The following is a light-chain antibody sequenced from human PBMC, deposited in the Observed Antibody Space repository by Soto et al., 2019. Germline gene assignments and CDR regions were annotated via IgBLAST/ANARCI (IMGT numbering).Light chain of an antibody. CDR2: GAS. CDR3: QQYGSSLFT. V-gene: IGKV3-20*01. CDR1: QSISSSY. J-gene: IGKJ3*01. Sequence: EIVLTQSPGTLSLSPGERATLSCRASQSISSSYLAWYQQKPGQAPRLLIYGASSRATGIPDRFSGSVSETDFPLTISRLEPEDFAVYYCQQYGSSLFTFGPGTKVDIK.